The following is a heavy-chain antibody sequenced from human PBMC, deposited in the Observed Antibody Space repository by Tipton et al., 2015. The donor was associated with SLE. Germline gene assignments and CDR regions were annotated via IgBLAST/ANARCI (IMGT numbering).Heavy chain of an antibody. CDR3: ARDGWELFHAFDI. CDR1: GGSFSGYY. D-gene: IGHD1-26*01. V-gene: IGHV4-4*07. Sequence: LRLSCAVYGGSFSGYYWSWIRQPAGKGLGWIGRIYTSGSTNYNPSLKSRVTMSVDTSKNQFSLKLSSVTAADTAVYYCARDGWELFHAFDIWGQGTMVTVSS. J-gene: IGHJ3*02. CDR2: IYTSGST.